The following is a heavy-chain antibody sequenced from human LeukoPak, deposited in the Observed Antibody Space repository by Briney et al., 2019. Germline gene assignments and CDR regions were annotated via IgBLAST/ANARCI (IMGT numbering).Heavy chain of an antibody. CDR1: GFTVSSNY. Sequence: PGGSLRLSCAASGFTVSSNYMSWVRQAPGKGLEWVSAISGSGGSTYYADSVKGRFTISRDNSKNTLYLQMNSLRAEDTAVYYCAKRPGYSSSWPFDYWGQGTLVTVSS. V-gene: IGHV3-23*01. CDR2: ISGSGGST. D-gene: IGHD6-13*01. J-gene: IGHJ4*02. CDR3: AKRPGYSSSWPFDY.